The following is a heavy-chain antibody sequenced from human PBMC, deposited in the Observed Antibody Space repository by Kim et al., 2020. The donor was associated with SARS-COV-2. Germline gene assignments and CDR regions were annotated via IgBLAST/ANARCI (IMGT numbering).Heavy chain of an antibody. D-gene: IGHD6-19*01. V-gene: IGHV3-9*01. J-gene: IGHJ4*02. Sequence: ADSGKGRITTSRDNAKNSLYLQMNSLRAEDTALYYCAKDMASSGWYPPDYWGQGTLVTVSS. CDR3: AKDMASSGWYPPDY.